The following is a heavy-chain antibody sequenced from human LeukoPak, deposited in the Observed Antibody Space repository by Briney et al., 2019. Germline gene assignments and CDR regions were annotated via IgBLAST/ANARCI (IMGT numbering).Heavy chain of an antibody. J-gene: IGHJ6*03. CDR3: ARLGCSGTSCLANPRYYYYYMDV. V-gene: IGHV5-51*01. Sequence: GESLKISCKGSGYSFTSYWIGWVRQMPGKGLEWMGIIYPGDSDTRYSPSFQGQVTISADKSISTAYLQWSSLKASDTAMYYCARLGCSGTSCLANPRYYYYYMDVWGKGTTVTVSS. CDR2: IYPGDSDT. D-gene: IGHD2-2*01. CDR1: GYSFTSYW.